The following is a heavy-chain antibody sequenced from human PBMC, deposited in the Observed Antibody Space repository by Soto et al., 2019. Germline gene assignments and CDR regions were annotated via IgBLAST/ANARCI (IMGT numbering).Heavy chain of an antibody. Sequence: GESLKISCRGSGYSFTSYWIGWVRQMPGKGLEWMGIIYPGDSDTRYSPSFQGQVTTSADKSISTAYLQWSSLKASDTAMYYCARHNNPGYCSSTSCYVKLGIYYYYMDVWGKGTTVTVSS. CDR3: ARHNNPGYCSSTSCYVKLGIYYYYMDV. CDR2: IYPGDSDT. CDR1: GYSFTSYW. J-gene: IGHJ6*03. V-gene: IGHV5-51*01. D-gene: IGHD2-2*01.